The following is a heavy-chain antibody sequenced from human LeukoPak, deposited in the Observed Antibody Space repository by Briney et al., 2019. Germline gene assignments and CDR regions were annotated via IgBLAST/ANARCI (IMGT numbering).Heavy chain of an antibody. CDR3: ARGISSGWLYYFDY. V-gene: IGHV4-34*01. J-gene: IGHJ4*02. Sequence: SETLSLTCAVYGGSFSGYYWSWIRQPPGKGLEWIGEINHSGSTNYNPSLKSRVTISVDTSKNQFSLKLSSVTAADTAVYYCARGISSGWLYYFDYWGQGTLVTVSS. CDR1: GGSFSGYY. D-gene: IGHD6-19*01. CDR2: INHSGST.